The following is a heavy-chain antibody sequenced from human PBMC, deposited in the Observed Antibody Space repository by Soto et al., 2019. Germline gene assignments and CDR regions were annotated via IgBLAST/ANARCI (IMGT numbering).Heavy chain of an antibody. CDR1: GFTFSSYG. Sequence: QVQLVESGGGVVQPGRSLRLSCAASGFTFSSYGMHWVRQAPGKGLEWVAVTSNDGSRKHYADSVKGRSTISRDNSKNTLYLQMNSLGAEDTAVYYCAKDQVPSTYYYYYGMDVWGQGTTVTVSS. V-gene: IGHV3-30*18. CDR2: TSNDGSRK. CDR3: AKDQVPSTYYYYYGMDV. J-gene: IGHJ6*02. D-gene: IGHD2-2*01.